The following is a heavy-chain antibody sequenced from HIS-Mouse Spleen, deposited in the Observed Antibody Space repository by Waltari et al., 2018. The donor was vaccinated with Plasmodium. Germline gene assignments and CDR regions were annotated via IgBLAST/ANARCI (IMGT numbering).Heavy chain of an antibody. D-gene: IGHD6-13*01. V-gene: IGHV3-30*18. J-gene: IGHJ4*02. CDR3: AKDRRSSSWYVDY. CDR1: GFTFSSYG. Sequence: QVQLVASGGGVVQPGRSLRLSCAASGFTFSSYGMHWVRQAPGKGLEGVAVISYDGSNKYYADSVKGRFTISRDNSKNTLYLQMNSLRAEDTAVYYCAKDRRSSSWYVDYWGQGTLVTVSS. CDR2: ISYDGSNK.